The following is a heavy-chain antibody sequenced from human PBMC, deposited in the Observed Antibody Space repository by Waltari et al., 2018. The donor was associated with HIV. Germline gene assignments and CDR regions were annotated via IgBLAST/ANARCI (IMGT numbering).Heavy chain of an antibody. J-gene: IGHJ6*02. V-gene: IGHV3-48*04. CDR1: GFTFSSYS. D-gene: IGHD2-15*01. Sequence: EVQLVESGGGLVQPGGSLRLSCAASGFTFSSYSMNWVRQAPGKGLEGVSYISSSSSTKYYSCAGKGRFTISRDNAKNALYLQMNSLRAEDTAVYYCARFDCSGGSCSKYYYYGMDVWGQGTTVTVSS. CDR3: ARFDCSGGSCSKYYYYGMDV. CDR2: ISSSSSTK.